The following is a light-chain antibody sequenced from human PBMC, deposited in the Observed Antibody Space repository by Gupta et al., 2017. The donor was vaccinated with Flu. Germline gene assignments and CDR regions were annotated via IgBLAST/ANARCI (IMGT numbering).Light chain of an antibody. V-gene: IGKV1-33*01. CDR1: QDISNA. CDR2: EAS. Sequence: DIQMTQSPSSLSASVGDRVTITCQATQDISNALSWYQKKPGEAPRLLIYEASKLQTGLPSRFSGSGSGTHFTLTISSLQPEDSATYYCQQCDSFPYSCGQGTKLEIK. CDR3: QQCDSFPYS. J-gene: IGKJ2*03.